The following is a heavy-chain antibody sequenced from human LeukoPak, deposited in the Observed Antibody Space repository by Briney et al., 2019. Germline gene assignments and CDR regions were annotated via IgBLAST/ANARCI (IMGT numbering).Heavy chain of an antibody. CDR1: GGTFISYA. D-gene: IGHD3-3*01. V-gene: IGHV1-69*13. J-gene: IGHJ6*03. CDR3: ARSYDFWSGHFSYYYMDV. CDR2: IIPIFGTA. Sequence: GASVKVACKASGGTFISYALSWVGQAPGQGREWMGGIIPIFGTANYAQKFQGRVTITADESTSTAYMELSSLRSEDTAVYYCARSYDFWSGHFSYYYMDVWGKGTTVSVSS.